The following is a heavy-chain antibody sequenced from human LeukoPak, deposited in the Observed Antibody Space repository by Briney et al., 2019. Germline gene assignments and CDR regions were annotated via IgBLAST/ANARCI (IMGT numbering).Heavy chain of an antibody. D-gene: IGHD2-15*01. CDR3: ARAVNSGFDY. Sequence: GGSLRLSFAASGFTFSGYWMHWVRQAPGKGLVWVSYITTDGSSTTYADSVKGRFTISRDNAKNTLYLQMNSLRAEDTAVYYCARAVNSGFDYWGQGTLVTVSS. CDR1: GFTFSGYW. CDR2: ITTDGSST. J-gene: IGHJ4*02. V-gene: IGHV3-74*01.